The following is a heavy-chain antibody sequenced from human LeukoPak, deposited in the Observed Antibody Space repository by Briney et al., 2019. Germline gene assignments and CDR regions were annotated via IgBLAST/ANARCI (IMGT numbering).Heavy chain of an antibody. J-gene: IGHJ6*03. CDR3: ARVHYGSGSLYYYYYYMDV. Sequence: KASETLSLTCTVSGGSISSDDYYWSWIRQPPGKGLEWIGYIYYSGSTYYNPSLKSRVTISVDTSKNQFSLKLSSVTAADPAVYYCARVHYGSGSLYYYYYYMDVWGKGTTVTVSS. V-gene: IGHV4-30-4*08. CDR2: IYYSGST. CDR1: GGSISSDDYY. D-gene: IGHD3-10*01.